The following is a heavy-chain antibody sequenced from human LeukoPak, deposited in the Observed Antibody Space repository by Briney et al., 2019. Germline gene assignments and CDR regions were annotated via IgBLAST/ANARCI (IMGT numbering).Heavy chain of an antibody. D-gene: IGHD3-16*01. Sequence: PGGSLRLSCAASGFTFNSYSMNWVRQAPGKGLEWVSSISSSSSYIYYADSVKGRFTISRDNAKNSLYLQMNSLRAEDTAVYYCARETTFLVSGMDVWGQGTTVTVSS. V-gene: IGHV3-21*01. CDR1: GFTFNSYS. CDR2: ISSSSSYI. CDR3: ARETTFLVSGMDV. J-gene: IGHJ6*02.